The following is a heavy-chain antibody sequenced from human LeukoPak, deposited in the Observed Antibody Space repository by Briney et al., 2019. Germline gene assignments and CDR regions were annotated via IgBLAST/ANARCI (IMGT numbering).Heavy chain of an antibody. CDR1: GGSISSYY. V-gene: IGHV4-34*01. Sequence: SETLSLTCTVSGGSISSYYWSWIRQPPGKGLEWIGEINHSGSTNYNPSLKSRVTISVDTSKNQFSLKLRSVTAADTAVYYCASLRKRGGAFDIWGQGTMVTVSS. J-gene: IGHJ3*02. CDR3: ASLRKRGGAFDI. CDR2: INHSGST.